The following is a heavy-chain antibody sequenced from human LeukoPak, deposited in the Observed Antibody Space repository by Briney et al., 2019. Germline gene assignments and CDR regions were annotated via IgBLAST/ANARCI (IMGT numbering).Heavy chain of an antibody. J-gene: IGHJ1*01. V-gene: IGHV5-51*01. D-gene: IGHD5-12*01. CDR3: ARRAVAAEYFED. Sequence: GESLKISCKGSGYNFVSHWIAWVRQMPGKGLEWMGIIYPGDSNTRYSPSFQGQVTISADKSITTAYLQWSSLKASDTATYYCARRAVAAEYFEDWGQGTLVSVTS. CDR1: GYNFVSHW. CDR2: IYPGDSNT.